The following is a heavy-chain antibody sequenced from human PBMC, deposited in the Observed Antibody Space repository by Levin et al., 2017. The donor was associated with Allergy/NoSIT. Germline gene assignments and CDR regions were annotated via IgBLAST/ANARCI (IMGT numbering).Heavy chain of an antibody. CDR2: ISYDGSNK. J-gene: IGHJ4*02. V-gene: IGHV3-30*18. CDR3: AKDGEILGSGGSCYSL. Sequence: GESLKISCAASGFTFSSYGMHWVRQAPGKGLEWVAVISYDGSNKYYADSVKGRFTISRDNSKNTLYLQMNSLRAEDTAVYYCAKDGEILGSGGSCYSLWGQGTLVTVSS. CDR1: GFTFSSYG. D-gene: IGHD2-15*01.